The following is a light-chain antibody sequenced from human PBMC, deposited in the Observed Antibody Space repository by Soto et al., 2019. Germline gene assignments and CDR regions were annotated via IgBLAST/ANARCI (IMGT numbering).Light chain of an antibody. CDR2: EVS. J-gene: IGLJ1*01. Sequence: SLLTQPASVSGSPAESITISCTGTSSDVGGYNYVSWYQQHPGRAPKLMIYEVSNRPSGVSNRFSGSKSGNTASLTISGLQAEDEADYYCSSYTSSSPLDVFGTGTKVTVL. CDR1: SSDVGGYNY. V-gene: IGLV2-14*01. CDR3: SSYTSSSPLDV.